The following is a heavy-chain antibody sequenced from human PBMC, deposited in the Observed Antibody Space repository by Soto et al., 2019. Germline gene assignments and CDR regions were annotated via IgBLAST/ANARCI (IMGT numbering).Heavy chain of an antibody. D-gene: IGHD3-10*01. CDR1: GFTFSSYG. J-gene: IGHJ4*02. CDR2: ISYDGSNK. V-gene: IGHV3-30*18. CDR3: AKERLLITMVRGVLDY. Sequence: VGSLRLSCAASGFTFSSYGMHWVRQAPGKGLEWVAVISYDGSNKYYADSVKGRFTISRDNSKNTLYLQMNSLRAEDTAVYYCAKERLLITMVRGVLDYWGQGTLVTVSS.